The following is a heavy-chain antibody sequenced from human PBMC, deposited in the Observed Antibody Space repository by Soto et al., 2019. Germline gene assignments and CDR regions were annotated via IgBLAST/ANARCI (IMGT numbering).Heavy chain of an antibody. V-gene: IGHV1-3*01. D-gene: IGHD2-15*01. CDR1: GYTFTNYA. J-gene: IGHJ4*02. CDR2: INAGNGNT. CDR3: ARGPGGPDGPGDY. Sequence: QVQLAQSGAEVKKPGASVKVSCKASGYTFTNYAMHWVRQAPGQRLEWMGWINAGNGNTKYSQKFQGRVTITRDTSASTAYMDLSSLRSEDTAVYYCARGPGGPDGPGDYWGQGTLVTVSS.